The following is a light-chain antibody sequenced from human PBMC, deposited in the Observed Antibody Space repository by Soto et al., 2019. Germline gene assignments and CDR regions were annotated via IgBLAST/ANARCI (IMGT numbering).Light chain of an antibody. Sequence: QSVLTQPASVSGSPGQSITISCTGTSSDVGGYNYVSWYQQHPGKAPKLRIYDVSNRPSVVSNRFSGSKSGNTASLTISGLQAEDEADYYCSSYTSSSTPVVFGGGTKVTVL. CDR3: SSYTSSSTPVV. CDR2: DVS. V-gene: IGLV2-14*01. CDR1: SSDVGGYNY. J-gene: IGLJ2*01.